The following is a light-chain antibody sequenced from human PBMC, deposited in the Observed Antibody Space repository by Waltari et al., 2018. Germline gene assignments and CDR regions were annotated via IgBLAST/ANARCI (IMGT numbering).Light chain of an antibody. CDR3: AAWDDSLNGWV. V-gene: IGLV1-36*01. Sequence: QSVLTQPPSVSEAPRQRVTISCSGSSSNIGNNTVNWYQQLPGKAPKLLIYYDVLLPSGVSYRFSGSKSGASASLAISGRQSGDEADYSGAAWDDSLNGWVFGGGTRLTVL. J-gene: IGLJ3*02. CDR2: YDV. CDR1: SSNIGNNT.